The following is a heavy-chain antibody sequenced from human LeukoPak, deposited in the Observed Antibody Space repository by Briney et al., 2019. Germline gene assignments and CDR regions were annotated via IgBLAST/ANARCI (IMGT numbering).Heavy chain of an antibody. J-gene: IGHJ4*02. CDR2: IYYSGST. CDR1: GGSFSGYY. V-gene: IGHV4-31*11. Sequence: SETLSLTCAVYGGSFSGYYWSWIRQHPGKGLEWIGYIYYSGSTYYNPSLKSRVTISVDTSKNQFSLKLSSVTAADTAVYYCARGVHFDYWGQGTLVTVSS. CDR3: ARGVHFDY.